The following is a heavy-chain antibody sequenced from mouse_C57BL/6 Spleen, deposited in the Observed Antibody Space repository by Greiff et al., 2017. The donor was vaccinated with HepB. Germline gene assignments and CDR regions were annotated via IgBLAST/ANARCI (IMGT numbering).Heavy chain of an antibody. J-gene: IGHJ2*01. D-gene: IGHD2-4*01. Sequence: QVQLQQPGAELVKPGASVKLSCKASGYTFTSYWMQWVKQRPGQGLEWIGEIDPSDSYTNYNQKFKGKATLTVDTSSSTAYMQLSSLTSEDSAVYYCARSGDYDDDYWGQGTTLTVSS. CDR2: IDPSDSYT. CDR1: GYTFTSYW. CDR3: ARSGDYDDDY. V-gene: IGHV1-50*01.